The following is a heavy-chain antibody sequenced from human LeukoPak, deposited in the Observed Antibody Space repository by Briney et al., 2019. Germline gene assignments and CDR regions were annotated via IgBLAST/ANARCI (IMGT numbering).Heavy chain of an antibody. CDR1: GFTFSSYW. J-gene: IGHJ4*02. D-gene: IGHD1/OR15-1a*01. CDR2: IKQDGSEK. Sequence: GGTLRLSCAASGFTFSSYWMSWVRQAPGKRLEWVANIKQDGSEKYYVDSVKGRFTISRDNARNTLYLQMNSLRVEDTAIYYCARDRAESNWTNHTLFDSWGQGTPVPVSS. CDR3: ARDRAESNWTNHTLFDS. V-gene: IGHV3-7*01.